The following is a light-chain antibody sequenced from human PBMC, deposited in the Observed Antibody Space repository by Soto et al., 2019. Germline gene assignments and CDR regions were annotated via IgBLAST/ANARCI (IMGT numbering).Light chain of an antibody. CDR1: QSVSSSY. CDR3: QQYGSSPPWT. V-gene: IGKV3-20*01. CDR2: DAS. Sequence: ETVLTQSPGTLSLSPGDRATLSCRASQSVSSSYLAWYQQKPGQAPRLLIYDASRRATGIPDRFSGSGSGTEFTLTISSLQSEDFAVYYCQQYGSSPPWTFGQGTKVDIK. J-gene: IGKJ1*01.